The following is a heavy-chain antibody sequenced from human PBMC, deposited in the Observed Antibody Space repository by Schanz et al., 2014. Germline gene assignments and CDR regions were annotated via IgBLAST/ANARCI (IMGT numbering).Heavy chain of an antibody. J-gene: IGHJ4*02. CDR1: GYTFTSYG. CDR2: ISAYNGNT. CDR3: ARSAGRDFWSGYYTRFDY. Sequence: QVQLVQSGAEVKKPGASVKVSCKASGYTFTSYGISWVRQAPGQGLEWMGWISAYNGNTKYPQKLQGRVTMTTDTSTSTVYMELRSLRSDDTAVYYCARSAGRDFWSGYYTRFDYWGQGTLVTGSS. V-gene: IGHV1-18*01. D-gene: IGHD3-3*01.